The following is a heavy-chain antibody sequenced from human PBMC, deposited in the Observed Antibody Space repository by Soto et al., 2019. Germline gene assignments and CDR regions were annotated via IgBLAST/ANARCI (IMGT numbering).Heavy chain of an antibody. D-gene: IGHD6-19*01. Sequence: TSDTLSLTCTVSGGSISSYYWSWLRQPQGKGLEWIGYIYYSGSTNYNPSLKSRVTISVDTSKNQFSLKLSSVTAADTAVYYCARRATSYSSGWYDWFDPWGQGTLVTVSS. V-gene: IGHV4-59*01. CDR3: ARRATSYSSGWYDWFDP. CDR2: IYYSGST. CDR1: GGSISSYY. J-gene: IGHJ5*02.